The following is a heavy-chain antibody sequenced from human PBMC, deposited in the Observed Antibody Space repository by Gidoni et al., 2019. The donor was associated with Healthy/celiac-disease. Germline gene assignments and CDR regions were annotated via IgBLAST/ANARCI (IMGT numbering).Heavy chain of an antibody. D-gene: IGHD6-19*01. Sequence: EVQLVESGGGLGQPGGSLRLSCAAPGFTYSSDDMHWVRQAAGKGLVWVSAIGTAGDTYYPGSVKGRFTISREMAKNSLYLQMNSLRAGDTAVYYCARVSSSGWYGYGMDVWGQGTTVTVSS. CDR1: GFTYSSDD. CDR2: IGTAGDT. J-gene: IGHJ6*02. CDR3: ARVSSSGWYGYGMDV. V-gene: IGHV3-13*01.